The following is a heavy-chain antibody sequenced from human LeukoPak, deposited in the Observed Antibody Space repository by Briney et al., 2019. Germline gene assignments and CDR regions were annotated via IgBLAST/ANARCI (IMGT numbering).Heavy chain of an antibody. CDR2: INHSGST. J-gene: IGHJ6*03. CDR3: ARATEGYSSSVVYMDV. V-gene: IGHV4-61*08. Sequence: SETLSLTCTVSGGSISSDGYYWTWIRQPPGKGLEWIGEINHSGSTRYSPSLKSRVTISVDTPKNQFSLKLSSVTAADTAVYYCARATEGYSSSVVYMDVWGKGATVTVSS. CDR1: GGSISSDGYY. D-gene: IGHD6-6*01.